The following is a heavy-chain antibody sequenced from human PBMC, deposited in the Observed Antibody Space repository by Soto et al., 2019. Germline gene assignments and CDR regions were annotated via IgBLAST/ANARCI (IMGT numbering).Heavy chain of an antibody. CDR3: AREGSSSHAFDI. V-gene: IGHV1-69*13. CDR1: GGTFSSYA. D-gene: IGHD6-6*01. Sequence: SVKVSCKASGGTFSSYAISCVRQAPGQGLEWMGGIIPIFGTANYAQKFQGRVTITADESTSTAYMELSSLRSEDTAVYYCAREGSSSHAFDIWGQGTMVTVSS. J-gene: IGHJ3*02. CDR2: IIPIFGTA.